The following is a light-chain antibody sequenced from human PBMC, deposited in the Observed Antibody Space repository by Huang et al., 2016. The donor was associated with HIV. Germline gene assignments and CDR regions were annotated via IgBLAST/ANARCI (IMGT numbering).Light chain of an antibody. CDR1: QSVRRW. Sequence: DIQMTQSPSTLSASVGDRVTIICRDSQSVRRWLAWYQQKPGKAPKRLIYQASTLQNGVPSRFSGSGSGTEFTLTISSLQPDDFATYYCQQYSSYIQWTFGQGTKVEIK. CDR3: QQYSSYIQWT. V-gene: IGKV1-5*03. J-gene: IGKJ1*01. CDR2: QAS.